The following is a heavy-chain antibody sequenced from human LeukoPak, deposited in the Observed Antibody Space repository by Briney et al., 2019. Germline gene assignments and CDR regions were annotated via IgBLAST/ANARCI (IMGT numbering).Heavy chain of an antibody. D-gene: IGHD6-13*01. Sequence: GGSLRLSCAASGFTFSSYGMHWVRQAPGKGLEWVAVISYDGSTKYYADSVKGRFTISRDNSKNTLYLQMNSLRAEDTAVYYCAKDPDSSRPPTLDYWGQGTLVTVSS. CDR3: AKDPDSSRPPTLDY. CDR1: GFTFSSYG. J-gene: IGHJ4*02. CDR2: ISYDGSTK. V-gene: IGHV3-30*18.